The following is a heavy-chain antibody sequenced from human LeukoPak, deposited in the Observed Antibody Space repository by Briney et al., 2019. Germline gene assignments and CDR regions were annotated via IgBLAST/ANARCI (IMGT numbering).Heavy chain of an antibody. J-gene: IGHJ6*04. V-gene: IGHV4-34*01. CDR3: ARGGFNYYGSGSYYRYYYGMDV. CDR1: GGSFSGYY. Sequence: SETLSLTCAVYGGSFSGYYWSWIRQPPGKGLEWIGEINHSGSTNYNPSLKSRVTISVDTSKNQFSLKLSSVTAADTAVYYCARGGFNYYGSGSYYRYYYGMDVRGKGTTVTVSS. D-gene: IGHD3-10*01. CDR2: INHSGST.